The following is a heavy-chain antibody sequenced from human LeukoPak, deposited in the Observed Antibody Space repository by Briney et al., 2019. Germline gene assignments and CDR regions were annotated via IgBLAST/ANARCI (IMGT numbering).Heavy chain of an antibody. D-gene: IGHD5-18*01. CDR3: ARGSYSYGNNWFDP. V-gene: IGHV4-59*08. CDR2: IYYSGST. CDR1: GGSISSYY. Sequence: SETLSLTCTVSGGSISSYYWSWIRQPPGKGLEWIGYIYYSGSTNYNPSLKSRVTISVDTSKNQFSLKLSSVTAADTAVYYCARGSYSYGNNWFDPWGQGTLVTVSS. J-gene: IGHJ5*02.